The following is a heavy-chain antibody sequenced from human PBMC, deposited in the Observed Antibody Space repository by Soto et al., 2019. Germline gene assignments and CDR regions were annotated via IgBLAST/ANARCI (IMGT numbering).Heavy chain of an antibody. CDR3: ARGGAVDGLTAFDS. D-gene: IGHD6-19*01. CDR2: ISAFNVKT. Sequence: QVQLVQSGPEVKKPGASVKVSCKASGYTFTGYGINWVRQAPGQGLEWMGWISAFNVKTNYAQKLQDRVTMTTDTSTSTVYMVLRSLTYDDTAVYYCARGGAVDGLTAFDSWGQGTLVTVSS. V-gene: IGHV1-18*01. CDR1: GYTFTGYG. J-gene: IGHJ4*02.